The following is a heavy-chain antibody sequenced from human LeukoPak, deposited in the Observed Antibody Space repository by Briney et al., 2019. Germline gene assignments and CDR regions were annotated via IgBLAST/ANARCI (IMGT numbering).Heavy chain of an antibody. V-gene: IGHV3-21*04. J-gene: IGHJ4*02. CDR1: GFTFSSYS. Sequence: GGSLRLSCAASGFTFSSYSMNWVRQAPGKGLEWVSSISSSSGYIYYADSVKGRFTISRDNAKNSLFLQMNSLRAEDTALYYCARGGYGGLFDYWGQGTLVTVSS. CDR3: ARGGYGGLFDY. CDR2: ISSSSGYI. D-gene: IGHD4-23*01.